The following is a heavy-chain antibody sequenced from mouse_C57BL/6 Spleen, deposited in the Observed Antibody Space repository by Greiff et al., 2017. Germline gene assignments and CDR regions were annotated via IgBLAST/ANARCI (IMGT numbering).Heavy chain of an antibody. V-gene: IGHV6-3*01. D-gene: IGHD2-4*01. CDR3: TVYYDYDGGYAMDY. CDR2: IRLKSDNYAT. J-gene: IGHJ4*01. Sequence: EVQGVESGGGLVQPGGSMKLSCVASGFTFSNYWMNWVRQSPEKGLEWVAQIRLKSDNYATHYAESVKERFTISRDDSKSSVYLQMNNLRAEDTGIYYCTVYYDYDGGYAMDYWGQGTSVTVSS. CDR1: GFTFSNYW.